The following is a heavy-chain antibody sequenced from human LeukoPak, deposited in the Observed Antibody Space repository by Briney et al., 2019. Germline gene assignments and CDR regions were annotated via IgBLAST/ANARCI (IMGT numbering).Heavy chain of an antibody. Sequence: PGVSLRLSCAASGFTFSSYAMSWVRQAPGKGLEWVSAISGSGGSTYYADSVKGRFTISRDNSKNTLYLQMNSLRAEDTAVYYCAKYTSGSYYTGYVDYWGQGTLVTVSS. V-gene: IGHV3-23*01. D-gene: IGHD1-26*01. CDR1: GFTFSSYA. J-gene: IGHJ4*02. CDR3: AKYTSGSYYTGYVDY. CDR2: ISGSGGST.